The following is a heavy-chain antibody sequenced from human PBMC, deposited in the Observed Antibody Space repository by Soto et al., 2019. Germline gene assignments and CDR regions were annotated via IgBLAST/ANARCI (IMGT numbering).Heavy chain of an antibody. CDR3: AKDSDEQWLRNHCYGMDV. J-gene: IGHJ6*02. CDR2: ITSKSTTI. D-gene: IGHD6-19*01. V-gene: IGHV3-48*01. CDR1: VFTFTSYS. Sequence: GGSLRLSCAASVFTFTSYSMNWVRQAPGQWLEWVSYITSKSTTIKYADSVKGRFTVSRDNAKNSLYLQMNSLRAEDTAVYYCAKDSDEQWLRNHCYGMDVWGQATTGTVSS.